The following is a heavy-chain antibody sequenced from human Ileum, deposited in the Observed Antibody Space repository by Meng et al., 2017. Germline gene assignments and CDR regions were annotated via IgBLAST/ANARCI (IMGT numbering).Heavy chain of an antibody. CDR3: VKDRAARFGQLFATYFDS. Sequence: GGSLRLSCAASGFSFSDYAMRWVRQAPGQGLEWVSLMSTTGNTIYYAHSVKGRFTISRDNSKNTLYLQMNRLRADDTAVYFCVKDRAARFGQLFATYFDSWGQGTLVTVSS. CDR2: MSTTGNTI. CDR1: GFSFSDYA. V-gene: IGHV3-23*03. J-gene: IGHJ4*02. D-gene: IGHD3-10*01.